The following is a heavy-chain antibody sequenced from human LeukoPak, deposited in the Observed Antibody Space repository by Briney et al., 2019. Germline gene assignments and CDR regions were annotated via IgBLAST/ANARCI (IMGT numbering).Heavy chain of an antibody. D-gene: IGHD2-21*02. CDR3: AKDKSDCGGDCYPQNYFDY. V-gene: IGHV3-23*01. CDR1: GFTFSSYA. J-gene: IGHJ4*02. Sequence: GGSLRLSCAASGFTFSSYAMSWVRQAPGKGLEWVSAISGSGGSTYYADSVKGRFTVSRDNSKNTLYLQMNSLRAEDTAVYYCAKDKSDCGGDCYPQNYFDYWGQGTLVTVSS. CDR2: ISGSGGST.